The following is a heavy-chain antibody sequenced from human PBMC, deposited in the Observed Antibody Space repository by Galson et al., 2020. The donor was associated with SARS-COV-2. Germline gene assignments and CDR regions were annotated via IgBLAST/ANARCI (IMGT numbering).Heavy chain of an antibody. V-gene: IGHV1-18*01. CDR3: ARANSYYYDSSGYYHYYYYYGMDV. D-gene: IGHD3-22*01. CDR2: ISAYNGNT. J-gene: IGHJ6*02. CDR1: GYTFTSYG. Sequence: ASVKVSCKASGYTFTSYGISWVRQAPGQGLEWMGWISAYNGNTNYAQKLHGRVTMTTDTSTSTAYMELRSLRSDDTAVYYCARANSYYYDSSGYYHYYYYYGMDVWGQGTTVTVSS.